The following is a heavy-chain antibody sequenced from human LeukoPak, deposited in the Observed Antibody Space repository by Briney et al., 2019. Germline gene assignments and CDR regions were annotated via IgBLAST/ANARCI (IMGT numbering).Heavy chain of an antibody. CDR2: ITPNGSEK. CDR1: GFTFITSW. J-gene: IGHJ4*02. CDR3: ARDRAYKAFDY. Sequence: GGSLRLSCSASGFTFITSWMNWVRQAPGKGLEWVASITPNGSEKYYVDSVRGRFTISRDEDKNSVYLQMNSLRAEDTAVYYCARDRAYKAFDYWGQGNLVSVSS. V-gene: IGHV3-7*01. D-gene: IGHD5-24*01.